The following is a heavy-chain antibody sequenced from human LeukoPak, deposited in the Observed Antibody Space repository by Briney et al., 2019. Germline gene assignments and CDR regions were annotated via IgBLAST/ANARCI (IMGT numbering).Heavy chain of an antibody. CDR1: GFTFSSYA. J-gene: IGHJ6*02. CDR3: AKDPGVIAVAGLYYYYGMDV. V-gene: IGHV3-23*01. Sequence: PGGSLRLSCAASGFTFSSYAMTWVRQAPGKGLEWVSAISGSGGSTYYADSVKGRFTISRDNSKNTLYLQMNGLRAEDTAVYYCAKDPGVIAVAGLYYYYGMDVWGQGTTVTVSS. D-gene: IGHD6-19*01. CDR2: ISGSGGST.